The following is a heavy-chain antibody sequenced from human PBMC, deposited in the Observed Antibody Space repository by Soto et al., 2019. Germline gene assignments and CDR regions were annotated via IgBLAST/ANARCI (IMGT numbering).Heavy chain of an antibody. Sequence: SETLSLTCAVYGGSFSGYYWSWIRQPPGKGLEWIGEINHSGSTNYNPSLKSRVTISVDTSKNQFSLKLNSVTAADTAVYYCARERSFGEQLVRGLDYWGQGTLVTVSP. V-gene: IGHV4-34*01. CDR2: INHSGST. CDR3: ARERSFGEQLVRGLDY. J-gene: IGHJ4*02. D-gene: IGHD6-6*01. CDR1: GGSFSGYY.